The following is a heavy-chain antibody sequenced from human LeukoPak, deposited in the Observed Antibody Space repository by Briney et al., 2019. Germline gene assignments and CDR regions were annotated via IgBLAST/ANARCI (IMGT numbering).Heavy chain of an antibody. Sequence: KPSETLSLTCTVSGGSISSSSYYWGWIRQPPGKGLEWIGSIYYSGSTYYNPSLKSRVTISVDTSKNQFSLKLSSVTAAGTAVYYCAYGLAAAGLYWGQGTLVTVSS. V-gene: IGHV4-39*01. CDR1: GGSISSSSYY. J-gene: IGHJ4*02. D-gene: IGHD6-13*01. CDR3: AYGLAAAGLY. CDR2: IYYSGST.